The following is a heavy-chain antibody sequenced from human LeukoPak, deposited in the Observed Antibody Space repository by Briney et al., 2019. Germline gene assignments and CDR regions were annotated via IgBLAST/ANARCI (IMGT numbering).Heavy chain of an antibody. CDR3: ARSKGSGSLDAFDI. CDR2: INPNSGGT. J-gene: IGHJ3*02. Sequence: ASVKVSCKASGYTFTGYYMHWVRQAPGQGLEWMGWINPNSGGTNYAQKFQGRVTMTRDTSISTAYMELSRLRSDDTAVYYCARSKGSGSLDAFDIWGQGTMVTVCS. V-gene: IGHV1-2*02. CDR1: GYTFTGYY. D-gene: IGHD3-10*01.